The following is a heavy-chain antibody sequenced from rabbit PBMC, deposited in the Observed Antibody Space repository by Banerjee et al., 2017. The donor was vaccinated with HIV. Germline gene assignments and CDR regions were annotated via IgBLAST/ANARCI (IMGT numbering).Heavy chain of an antibody. V-gene: IGHV1S47*01. CDR1: GLDFSSYS. CDR3: ARGDTGSSHSPFNL. J-gene: IGHJ4*01. D-gene: IGHD1-1*01. CDR2: IDPVFGST. Sequence: QEQLVESGGGLVQPGGSLKLSCKASGLDFSSYSMSWVRQAPGKGLEWIGYIDPVFGSTYYASWVNGRFTITRSTSLNTVTLQMTSLTAADTATYFCARGDTGSSHSPFNLWGPGTLVTVS.